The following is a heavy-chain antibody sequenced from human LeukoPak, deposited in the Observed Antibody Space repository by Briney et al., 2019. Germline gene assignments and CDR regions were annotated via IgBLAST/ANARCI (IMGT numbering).Heavy chain of an antibody. CDR2: IYYSGST. CDR3: ASSGHTPPGAFDI. J-gene: IGHJ3*02. D-gene: IGHD2-15*01. Sequence: SETLSLTCTVSGGSISSSSYYWGWIRQPPGRGLEWIGSIYYSGSTYYNPSLKSRVTISVDTSKNQFSLKLNSVTAADTAVYYCASSGHTPPGAFDIWGQGTMVTVSS. CDR1: GGSISSSSYY. V-gene: IGHV4-39*07.